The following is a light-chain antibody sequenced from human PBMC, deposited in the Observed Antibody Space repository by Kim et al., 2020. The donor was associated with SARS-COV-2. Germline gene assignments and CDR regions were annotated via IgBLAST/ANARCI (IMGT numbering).Light chain of an antibody. CDR2: GKN. Sequence: VALGQTVGNTCQGDSLSSYYATWYQQKPGQALLLVIYGKNNRPSGIPDRFTGSSSGNTASLTITGNQAGYEADYYCNSRDSNDNVVFGGGTQLTVL. J-gene: IGLJ2*01. V-gene: IGLV3-19*01. CDR3: NSRDSNDNVV. CDR1: SLSSYY.